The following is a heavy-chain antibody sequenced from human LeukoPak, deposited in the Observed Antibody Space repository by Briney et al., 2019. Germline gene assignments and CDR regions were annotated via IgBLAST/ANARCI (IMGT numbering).Heavy chain of an antibody. Sequence: SETLSLTCTVSGGSISSGDYYWSWIRQPPGKGLEWIGYIYYSGSTYYNPSLKSRVTISVDTSENQFSLKLSSVTAADTAVYYCARADPTYGDSDDAFDIWGQGKMVTVSS. V-gene: IGHV4-30-4*01. CDR3: ARADPTYGDSDDAFDI. CDR2: IYYSGST. CDR1: GGSISSGDYY. D-gene: IGHD4-17*01. J-gene: IGHJ3*02.